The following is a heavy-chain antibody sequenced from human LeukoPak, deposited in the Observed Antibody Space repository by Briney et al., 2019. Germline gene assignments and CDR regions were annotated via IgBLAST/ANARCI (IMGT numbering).Heavy chain of an antibody. J-gene: IGHJ4*02. CDR2: IWSDGSNR. CDR1: GFTFSHYG. CDR3: AKDAQRGFDYSNSLDN. Sequence: GTSLRLSCATSGFTFSHYGMHWVRQAPGKGLEWVAVIWSDGSNRYYGDPVKGRFTICRDNFQRTVYLQMNSLRAEDTAVYYCAKDAQRGFDYSNSLDNWGQGTLVTVST. D-gene: IGHD4-11*01. V-gene: IGHV3-33*06.